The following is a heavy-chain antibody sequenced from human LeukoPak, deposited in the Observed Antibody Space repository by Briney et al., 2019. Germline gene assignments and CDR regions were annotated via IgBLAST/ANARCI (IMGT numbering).Heavy chain of an antibody. D-gene: IGHD3-10*01. CDR1: GYSFTSYW. CDR3: ARCSMDRGVPLYFDY. CDR2: IYPGDSDT. J-gene: IGHJ4*02. Sequence: RGESLKISCKGSGYSFTSYWIGWVRQMPGKGLEWMGIIYPGDSDTRYSPSFQGQVTISADKSISTAYLQWSSLKASDTAMYYCARCSMDRGVPLYFDYWGQGTLVTVSS. V-gene: IGHV5-51*01.